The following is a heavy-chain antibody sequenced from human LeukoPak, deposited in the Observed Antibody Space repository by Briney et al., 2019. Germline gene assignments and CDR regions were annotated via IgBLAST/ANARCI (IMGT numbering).Heavy chain of an antibody. CDR2: ISIDGTTT. J-gene: IGHJ4*02. V-gene: IGHV3-74*01. D-gene: IGHD4-17*01. CDR3: TRDRTTVTLFDS. CDR1: GFTFSSYW. Sequence: QPGGSLRLSCAASGFTFSSYWVRWVRQAPGKGLVWVSRISIDGTTTGYADSVKGRFTISRDNAKNTLYLQMNSLRAEDTAVYYCTRDRTTVTLFDSWGQGTLVTVSS.